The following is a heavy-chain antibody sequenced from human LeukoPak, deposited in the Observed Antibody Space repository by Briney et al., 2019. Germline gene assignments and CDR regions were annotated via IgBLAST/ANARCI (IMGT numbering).Heavy chain of an antibody. CDR2: IYYSGST. CDR3: ARVRITMVVVVTYNWFDP. D-gene: IGHD3-22*01. J-gene: IGHJ5*02. Sequence: SETLSLTCTVSGGSISSSSYYWGWIRQPPGKGLEWIGSIYYSGSTYYDPSLKSRVTISVDTSKNQFSLKLSSVTAADTAVYYCARVRITMVVVVTYNWFDPWGQGTLVTVSS. V-gene: IGHV4-39*07. CDR1: GGSISSSSYY.